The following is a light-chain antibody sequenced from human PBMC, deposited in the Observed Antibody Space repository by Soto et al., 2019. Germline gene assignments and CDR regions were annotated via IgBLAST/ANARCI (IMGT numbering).Light chain of an antibody. V-gene: IGLV1-40*01. J-gene: IGLJ1*01. CDR1: SSNIGAGYD. Sequence: QSVLTQQPSVSGAPGQRVTISCTGCSSNIGAGYDVHWYRQVPGTAPKLLIYANNSRPSGVPDRFSGSKSGTSASLAITGLQAEDEATYYCQSYDSSLRSYVFGTGTKVTVL. CDR3: QSYDSSLRSYV. CDR2: ANN.